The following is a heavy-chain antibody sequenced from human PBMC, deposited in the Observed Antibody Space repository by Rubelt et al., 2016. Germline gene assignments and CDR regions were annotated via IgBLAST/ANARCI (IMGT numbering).Heavy chain of an antibody. V-gene: IGHV6-1*01. CDR1: GESVSSNTDA. Sequence: QVQLQQSGPGLVKPSQTLSLTCAISGESVSSNTDAWTWIRQSPSIVLEWQGRPYTRYKWYNDYSVSVKSRITINPYTSKNQFYQQLNSVTPEDTALYYCARARTSGTYDYWGQGTLVTVSS. D-gene: IGHD2-2*01. CDR2: PYTRYKWYN. CDR3: ARARTSGTYDY. J-gene: IGHJ4*02.